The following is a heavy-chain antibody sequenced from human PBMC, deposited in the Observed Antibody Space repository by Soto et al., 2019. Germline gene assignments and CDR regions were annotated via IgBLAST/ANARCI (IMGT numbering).Heavy chain of an antibody. Sequence: ASVKVSCKASGYTFTSYGLSWVRQAPGQGLEWMGWISAYNGNTNYVQSLQDRVSMTRDTSTSTVYMELRSLRSDDTAVYYCVREIKSSGDCISFAYWGQGTPVTVSS. J-gene: IGHJ4*02. CDR2: ISAYNGNT. CDR1: GYTFTSYG. V-gene: IGHV1-18*04. D-gene: IGHD2-21*02. CDR3: VREIKSSGDCISFAY.